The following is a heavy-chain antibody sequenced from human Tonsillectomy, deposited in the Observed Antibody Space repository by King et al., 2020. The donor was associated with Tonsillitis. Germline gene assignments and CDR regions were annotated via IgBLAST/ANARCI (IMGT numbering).Heavy chain of an antibody. D-gene: IGHD1-14*01. Sequence: QLQESGGGVVQPGGSLRLSCGTSGFTFHHYAMTWVRQAPGKGLEWVAGISGSGNKTHYAASVKGRFIISRDTSKSTVFLEMNTLRPEDTAIYYCAKDRRVGITHSDAWGQGILVFVSS. CDR2: ISGSGNKT. J-gene: IGHJ5*02. CDR1: GFTFHHYA. CDR3: AKDRRVGITHSDA. V-gene: IGHV3-23*01.